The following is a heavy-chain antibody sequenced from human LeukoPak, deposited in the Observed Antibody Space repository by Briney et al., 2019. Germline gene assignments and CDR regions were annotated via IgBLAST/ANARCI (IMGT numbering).Heavy chain of an antibody. D-gene: IGHD4-17*01. Sequence: ASVKVSCKASGYTFTSYGISWVRQAPGQGLEWMGGISTYNGNTNYAQKLQGRVTMTTDTSTSTAYMELRSLRSDDTAVYYCARTPPGPTVTTCGYWGQGTLVTVSS. CDR3: ARTPPGPTVTTCGY. CDR2: ISTYNGNT. V-gene: IGHV1-18*01. J-gene: IGHJ4*02. CDR1: GYTFTSYG.